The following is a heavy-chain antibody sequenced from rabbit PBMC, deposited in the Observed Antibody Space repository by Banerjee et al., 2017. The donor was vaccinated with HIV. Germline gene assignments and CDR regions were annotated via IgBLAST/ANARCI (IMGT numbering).Heavy chain of an antibody. CDR1: GFSFSSNA. J-gene: IGHJ6*01. Sequence: QSLEESGGDLVKPGASLTLTCTASGFSFSSNAMCWVRQAPGKGLEWIACIGVGSGSTYYASWAKGRFTISKTSSTTVTLQMTSLTAADTATYFCATKVGGGSGWIYGMDLWGQGTLVTVS. D-gene: IGHD1-1*01. CDR2: IGVGSGST. CDR3: ATKVGGGSGWIYGMDL. V-gene: IGHV1S40*01.